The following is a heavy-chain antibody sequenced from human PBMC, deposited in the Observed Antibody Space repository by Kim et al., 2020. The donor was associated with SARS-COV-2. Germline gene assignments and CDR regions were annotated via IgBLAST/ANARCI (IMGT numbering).Heavy chain of an antibody. D-gene: IGHD3-9*01. CDR2: VSSSSSYI. Sequence: GGSLRLSCAASGFTFSSYSMNWVRQAPGKGLEWVSSVSSSSSYIYYADSVKGRFTISRDNAKNSLYLQMNSLRAEDTAVYYCARDSRLVTTYYYYYGMDVWGQGTTVTVSS. V-gene: IGHV3-21*01. CDR1: GFTFSSYS. CDR3: ARDSRLVTTYYYYYGMDV. J-gene: IGHJ6*02.